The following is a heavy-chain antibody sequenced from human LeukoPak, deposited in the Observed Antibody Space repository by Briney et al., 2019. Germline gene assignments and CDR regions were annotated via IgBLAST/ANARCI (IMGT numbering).Heavy chain of an antibody. CDR3: ARDAAAGTLGAFDI. V-gene: IGHV4-59*01. Sequence: SETLSLTCTVSGGSISSYYWSWIRQPPGKGLEWIGYIYYRGSTNYNPSLKSRVTISVDTSKNQFSLKLSAVTAADTAVYYCARDAAAGTLGAFDIWGQGTMVTVSS. CDR2: IYYRGST. D-gene: IGHD6-13*01. J-gene: IGHJ3*02. CDR1: GGSISSYY.